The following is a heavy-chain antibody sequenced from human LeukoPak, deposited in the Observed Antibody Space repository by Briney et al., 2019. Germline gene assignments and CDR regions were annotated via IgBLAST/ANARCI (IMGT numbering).Heavy chain of an antibody. CDR3: ARGHGTWDFWSGYYSRDYYYYMDV. D-gene: IGHD3-3*01. CDR1: GYTFTGYY. V-gene: IGHV1-2*02. J-gene: IGHJ6*03. Sequence: ASVKVSCKASGYTFTGYYMHWVRQAPGQGLEWMGWINPNSGGTNYAQKFRGRVTMTRDTSISTAYMELSRLRSDDTAVYYCARGHGTWDFWSGYYSRDYYYYMDVWGKGTTVTVSS. CDR2: INPNSGGT.